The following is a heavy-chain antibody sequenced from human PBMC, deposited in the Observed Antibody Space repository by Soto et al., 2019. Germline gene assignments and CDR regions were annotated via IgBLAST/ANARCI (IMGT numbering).Heavy chain of an antibody. CDR2: IYHSGST. CDR1: GGSISSSNW. Sequence: QVQLQESGPGLVKPSGTLSLTCAVSGGSISSSNWWSWVRQPPGKGLEWIGEIYHSGSTNYNPSLTSRVSRSVDKSKTQFSLRLSSVTAADKAVYYCARDKGSGDKADYWGQGTLVTVSS. CDR3: ARDKGSGDKADY. J-gene: IGHJ4*02. V-gene: IGHV4-4*02. D-gene: IGHD3-10*01.